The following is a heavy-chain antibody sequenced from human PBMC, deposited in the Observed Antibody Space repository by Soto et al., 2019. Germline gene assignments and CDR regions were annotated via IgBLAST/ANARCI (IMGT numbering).Heavy chain of an antibody. CDR1: GFTFSSYS. D-gene: IGHD6-6*01. Sequence: GGSLRLSCAASGFTFSSYSMNWVRQAPGKGLEWVSSISSSSSYIYYADSVKGRFTISRDNAKNSLYLQMNSLRAEDTAVYYCARDGSSGSIAARPLPYYYYGMDVWGQGTTVTSP. J-gene: IGHJ6*02. V-gene: IGHV3-21*01. CDR3: ARDGSSGSIAARPLPYYYYGMDV. CDR2: ISSSSSYI.